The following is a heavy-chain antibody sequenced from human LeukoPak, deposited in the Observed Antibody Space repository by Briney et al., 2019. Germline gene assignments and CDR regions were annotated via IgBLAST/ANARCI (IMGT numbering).Heavy chain of an antibody. CDR2: IKSKTDGGTT. Sequence: PGGSLRLSCAASGFTFSNAWMSWVRQAPGKGLEWVCRIKSKTDGGTTDYAAPVKGRFTISRDDSKNTLYLQMNSLKTEDTAVYYCTTRSFVGAAVQRDFDYWGQGTLVTVSS. J-gene: IGHJ4*02. D-gene: IGHD1-26*01. CDR3: TTRSFVGAAVQRDFDY. CDR1: GFTFSNAW. V-gene: IGHV3-15*01.